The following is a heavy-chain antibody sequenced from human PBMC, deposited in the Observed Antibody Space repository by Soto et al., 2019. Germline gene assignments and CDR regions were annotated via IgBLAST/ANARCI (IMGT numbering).Heavy chain of an antibody. CDR2: ISAYNGNT. CDR1: GYTFTSYG. Sequence: ASVKVSCKASGYTFTSYGISWVRQAPGQGLEWMGWISAYNGNTNYAQKLQGRVTMTTDTSTSTAYMELRSLRSDDTAVYYCARALGVAAADLYYYYYGMDVWGQGTTVTVSS. D-gene: IGHD6-13*01. CDR3: ARALGVAAADLYYYYYGMDV. J-gene: IGHJ6*02. V-gene: IGHV1-18*01.